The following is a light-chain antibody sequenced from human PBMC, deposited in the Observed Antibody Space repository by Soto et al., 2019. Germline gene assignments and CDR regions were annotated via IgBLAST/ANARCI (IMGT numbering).Light chain of an antibody. CDR1: QSVSSN. V-gene: IGKV3-15*01. CDR3: QQYNNWPPNT. Sequence: EIVMTQSPATLSVSPGERATLSCRASQSVSSNLAWYQQKPGQAPSLLISGASTRATGIPARFSGSGSGTEFTLTISSLQSEDFAVYFCQQYNNWPPNTFGQGTKLEIK. CDR2: GAS. J-gene: IGKJ2*01.